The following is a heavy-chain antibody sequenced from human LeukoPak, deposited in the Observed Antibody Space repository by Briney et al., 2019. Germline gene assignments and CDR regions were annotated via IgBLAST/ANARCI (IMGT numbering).Heavy chain of an antibody. CDR2: IWYGGSNK. Sequence: PGGSLRLSCAASGFTFSSYGMHWVRQAPGKGLEWVAVIWYGGSNKYYADSVKGRFTISRDNSKNTLYLQMNSLRAEDTAVYYCAKGRGYSYGFASWYYMDVWGKGTTVTVSS. D-gene: IGHD5-18*01. CDR1: GFTFSSYG. V-gene: IGHV3-30*02. J-gene: IGHJ6*03. CDR3: AKGRGYSYGFASWYYMDV.